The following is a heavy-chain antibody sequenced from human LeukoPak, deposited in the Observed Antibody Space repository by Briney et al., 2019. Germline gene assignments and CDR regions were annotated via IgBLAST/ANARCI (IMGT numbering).Heavy chain of an antibody. V-gene: IGHV3-48*04. D-gene: IGHD1-20*01. J-gene: IGHJ4*02. CDR1: GFTFSSYS. Sequence: GTSLRLSCAVSGFTFSSYSMNWVRQAPGKGLEWVSYISSSGSTIYYADSVKGRFTISRDNAKNSLYLQMNSLRAEDTAVYFCARRRYNWNAIDYWGQGTLVTVSS. CDR2: ISSSGSTI. CDR3: ARRRYNWNAIDY.